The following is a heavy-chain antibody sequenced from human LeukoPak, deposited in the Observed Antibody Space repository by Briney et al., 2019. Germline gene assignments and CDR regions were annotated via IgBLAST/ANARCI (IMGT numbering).Heavy chain of an antibody. V-gene: IGHV4-59*01. CDR1: GGSISSYY. Sequence: PSETLSLTCTVSGGSISSYYWSWIRQPPGKGLEWIGYIYYSGSTNYNPSLKRRVTISVDTSKNQFSLKLSSVTAADTAVYYCARETRGYSYVTGGWFDPWGQGTLVTVSS. CDR2: IYYSGST. CDR3: ARETRGYSYVTGGWFDP. D-gene: IGHD5-18*01. J-gene: IGHJ5*02.